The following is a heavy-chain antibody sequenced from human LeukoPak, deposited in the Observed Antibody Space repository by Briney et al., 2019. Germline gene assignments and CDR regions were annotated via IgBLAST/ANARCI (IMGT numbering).Heavy chain of an antibody. Sequence: ASVKVSCKASGYTFTSYAMYWVRQAPGQRLEWMGWINAGNGNTKYSQKFQGRVTITRDTSASTAYMELSSLRSEDTAVYYCARPVGGYSGYGPNWFDPWGQGTLVTVSS. J-gene: IGHJ5*02. D-gene: IGHD5-12*01. CDR1: GYTFTSYA. V-gene: IGHV1-3*01. CDR2: INAGNGNT. CDR3: ARPVGGYSGYGPNWFDP.